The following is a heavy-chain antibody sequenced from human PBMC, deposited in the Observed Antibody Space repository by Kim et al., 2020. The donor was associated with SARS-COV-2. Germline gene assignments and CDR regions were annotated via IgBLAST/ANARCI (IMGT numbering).Heavy chain of an antibody. J-gene: IGHJ6*03. CDR3: AREERGHYSMDV. CDR2: VNPSSGST. Sequence: ASVKVSCRASGYSFTRYDINWVRQAPGQGLEWMGWVNPSSGSTGYAQRFQGRVTMTRNSSINTAYMELRSLTSEDTAVYYCAREERGHYSMDVWDKGTTVTVSS. CDR1: GYSFTRYD. V-gene: IGHV1-8*01.